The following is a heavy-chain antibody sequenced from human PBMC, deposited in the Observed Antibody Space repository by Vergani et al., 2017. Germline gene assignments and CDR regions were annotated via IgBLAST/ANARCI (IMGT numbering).Heavy chain of an antibody. J-gene: IGHJ5*02. D-gene: IGHD3-3*01. Sequence: EVELVESGGGLVQPGGSLRLSCAASGFTFKEYWMHWARQVRRQGLVWVSGMNGDGDTISYADSVKGRFTISRDNAKNTLFLQMNSLRAADTAVYYCARARKXRFGVVWENWFDPWGQGTLVTVSS. CDR3: ARARKXRFGVVWENWFDP. CDR2: MNGDGDTI. V-gene: IGHV3-74*01. CDR1: GFTFKEYW.